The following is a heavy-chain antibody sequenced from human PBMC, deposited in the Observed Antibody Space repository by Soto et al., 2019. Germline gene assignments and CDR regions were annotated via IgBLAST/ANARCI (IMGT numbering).Heavy chain of an antibody. CDR3: VRKLSGAVQGWAYGMDV. J-gene: IGHJ6*02. Sequence: EVHLVESGGGLMQPGGSLRLSCAASGFTVSTYNMIWVRQAPVKGLEWVSVTYSGGSTQYADSVKGRFTVSRDNSKNTLHLQMSSLRDEDTAVYYCVRKLSGAVQGWAYGMDVWGRGTTVTVSS. CDR1: GFTVSTYN. CDR2: TYSGGST. V-gene: IGHV3-53*02. D-gene: IGHD1-26*01.